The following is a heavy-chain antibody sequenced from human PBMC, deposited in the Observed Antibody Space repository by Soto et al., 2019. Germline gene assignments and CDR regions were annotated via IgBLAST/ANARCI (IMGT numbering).Heavy chain of an antibody. CDR2: INPNSGGT. CDR3: ARDRGIAAAGEFDY. CDR1: GYTFTGYY. Sequence: ASVKVSCKASGYTFTGYYMHWVRQAPGQGLEWMGWINPNSGGTNYAQKFQGRVTMTRDTSISTAYMELSRLRSDDMAVYYCARDRGIAAAGEFDYWGQGTLVTVSS. D-gene: IGHD6-13*01. J-gene: IGHJ4*02. V-gene: IGHV1-2*02.